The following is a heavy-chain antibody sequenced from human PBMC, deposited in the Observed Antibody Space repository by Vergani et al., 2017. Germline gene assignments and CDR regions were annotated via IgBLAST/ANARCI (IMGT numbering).Heavy chain of an antibody. V-gene: IGHV4-34*01. Sequence: QVQLQQWGAGLLKPSETLSLTCAVYGGSFSGYYWSWIRQPPGKGLEWIGEINHSGSTNYNPSLKSRVTISVDTSKNQFSLKLSSVTAADTAVYYCARIVATGRERTYYYYYYMDVWGKGTTVTVSS. J-gene: IGHJ6*03. CDR3: ARIVATGRERTYYYYYYMDV. CDR1: GGSFSGYY. D-gene: IGHD5-12*01. CDR2: INHSGST.